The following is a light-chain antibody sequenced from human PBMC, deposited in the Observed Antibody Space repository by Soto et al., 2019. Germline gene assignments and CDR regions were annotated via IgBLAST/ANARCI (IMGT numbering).Light chain of an antibody. J-gene: IGKJ1*01. Sequence: DIQMTQSPSTLSASVGDRVTITCRASRNISRWLAWYQQKPGKAPKFLIYDASSLERGVPSRFSGSGSGTDFTLTISGLQPDDFATYYCQQYESYSQTFGQGTKVDIK. CDR2: DAS. CDR3: QQYESYSQT. V-gene: IGKV1-5*01. CDR1: RNISRW.